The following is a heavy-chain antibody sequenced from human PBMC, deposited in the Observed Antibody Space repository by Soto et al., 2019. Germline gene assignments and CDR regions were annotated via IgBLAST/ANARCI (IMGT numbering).Heavy chain of an antibody. CDR1: GFTFSDYY. Sequence: GGSLRLSCAASGFTFSDYYMSWIRQAPGKGLEWVSYISSSGSTIYYADSVKGRFTISRDNAKNSLYLQMNSLRAEDTAVYYCARDWGRGYSGYDRDWFDPWGQGTLVTVSS. CDR3: ARDWGRGYSGYDRDWFDP. CDR2: ISSSGSTI. V-gene: IGHV3-11*01. J-gene: IGHJ5*02. D-gene: IGHD5-12*01.